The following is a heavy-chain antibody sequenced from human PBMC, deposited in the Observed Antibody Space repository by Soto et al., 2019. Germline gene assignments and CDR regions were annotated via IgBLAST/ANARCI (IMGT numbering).Heavy chain of an antibody. CDR1: GFTFRSYT. CDR2: IIGGNGDT. D-gene: IGHD4-17*01. J-gene: IGHJ4*01. V-gene: IGHV3-23*01. Sequence: GSLRLSCAASGFTFRSYTMSWVRQAPWKGLEWVSSIIGGNGDTFYAASVTGRFTISRDISKSTLYLQMNGLRVEDTAIYYCAKDKEPDGVWDIDFWGHGTLVTVSS. CDR3: AKDKEPDGVWDIDF.